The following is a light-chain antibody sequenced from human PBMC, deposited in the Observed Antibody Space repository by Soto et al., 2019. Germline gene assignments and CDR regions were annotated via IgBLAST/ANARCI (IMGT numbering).Light chain of an antibody. V-gene: IGKV1-9*01. J-gene: IGKJ3*01. CDR2: AAS. CDR3: QQLNSYLVT. Sequence: DIQLTQSPSFLSASVGDRVTITCRASQGISSYLAWYQQKPGKAPKLLIYAASTLQSGVPSRFSGRGSGTEFTLTISSLQPEDFATYYCQQLNSYLVTFGPGTKVDIK. CDR1: QGISSY.